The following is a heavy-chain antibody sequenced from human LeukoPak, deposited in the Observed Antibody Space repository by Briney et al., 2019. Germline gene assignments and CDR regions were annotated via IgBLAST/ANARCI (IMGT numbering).Heavy chain of an antibody. CDR3: ARTLYSSSWYWYFDY. CDR2: IYTSGST. D-gene: IGHD6-13*01. CDR1: GGSISSYY. Sequence: PSETLSLTCTVSGGSISSYYWSWIRQPAGKGLEWIGRIYTSGSTNYNPSLKSRVTMSVDTSKNQFSLKLSSVTAADTAVYYCARTLYSSSWYWYFDYWGQGTLVTVSS. V-gene: IGHV4-4*07. J-gene: IGHJ4*02.